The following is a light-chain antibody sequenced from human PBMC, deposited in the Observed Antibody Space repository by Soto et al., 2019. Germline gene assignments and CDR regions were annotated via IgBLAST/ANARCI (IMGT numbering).Light chain of an antibody. CDR2: GAS. Sequence: EMVMTQCAASLSVSPGQGATLSCRASQSASTNLAWSTQKPGQAPRLLIYGASTRATGIPARFSANGSGTEFTLPISSIQSEEFAVYDCQPYNHRPSFGQGTKVDI. CDR3: QPYNHRPS. CDR1: QSASTN. J-gene: IGKJ1*01. V-gene: IGKV3-15*01.